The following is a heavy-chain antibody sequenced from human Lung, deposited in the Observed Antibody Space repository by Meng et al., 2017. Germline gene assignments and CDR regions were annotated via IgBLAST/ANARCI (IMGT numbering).Heavy chain of an antibody. Sequence: GESLKISCAASGFTVSSYNMHWVRQPPGEGLVWVSSINTDASSTTYADSVKGRFTISRDDAKNTVYLQMNSLRAEETAVYYCARDADWVIFDHWGQGALVTVSS. CDR3: ARDADWVIFDH. CDR2: INTDASST. D-gene: IGHD3-9*01. CDR1: GFTVSSYN. J-gene: IGHJ4*02. V-gene: IGHV3-74*03.